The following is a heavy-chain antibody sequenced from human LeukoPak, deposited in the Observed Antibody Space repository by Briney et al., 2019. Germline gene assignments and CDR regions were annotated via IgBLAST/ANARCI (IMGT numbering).Heavy chain of an antibody. V-gene: IGHV3-23*01. CDR3: AKDSIAVAARLGGYYYYGMDV. CDR1: GFTFSSYA. D-gene: IGHD6-19*01. CDR2: ISGSGGST. J-gene: IGHJ6*02. Sequence: GGSLRLSCAASGFTFSSYAMSWVRQAPGEGLEWVSAISGSGGSTYYVDSVKGRLTISRDNSKNTLYLQMNSLRAEDTAVYYCAKDSIAVAARLGGYYYYGMDVWGQGTTVTVSS.